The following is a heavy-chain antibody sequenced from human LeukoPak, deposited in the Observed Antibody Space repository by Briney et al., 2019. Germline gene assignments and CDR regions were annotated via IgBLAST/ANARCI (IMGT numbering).Heavy chain of an antibody. D-gene: IGHD6-19*01. J-gene: IGHJ4*02. Sequence: PGGSLRLSCAASGFTFSSYAMSWVRQAPGKGLEWVSSISSSSSYIYYADSVKGRFTISRDNAKNSLYLQMNSLRAEDTAVYYCARDVSAVAGLLDYWGQGTLVTVSS. CDR1: GFTFSSYA. CDR2: ISSSSSYI. V-gene: IGHV3-21*01. CDR3: ARDVSAVAGLLDY.